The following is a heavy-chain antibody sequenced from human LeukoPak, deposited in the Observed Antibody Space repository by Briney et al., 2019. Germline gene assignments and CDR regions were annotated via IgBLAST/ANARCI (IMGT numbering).Heavy chain of an antibody. CDR2: ISAYNGNT. J-gene: IGHJ5*02. CDR3: ARGRITIFGVVAFDP. CDR1: GYTFTSYG. D-gene: IGHD3-3*01. Sequence: ASVKVSCKASGYTFTSYGISWVRQAPGQGLEWMGWISAYNGNTNYAQKLQGRVTMTTDTSTSTAYMELRSLRSEDTAVYYCARGRITIFGVVAFDPWGQGTLVTVSS. V-gene: IGHV1-18*01.